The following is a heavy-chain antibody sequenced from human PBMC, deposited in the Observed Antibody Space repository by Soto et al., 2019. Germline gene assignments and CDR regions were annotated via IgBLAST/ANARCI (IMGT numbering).Heavy chain of an antibody. CDR1: GFTFSSYG. Sequence: PGGSLRLSCAASGFTFSSYGMHWVRQAPGKGLEWVAVISYDGSNKYYADSVKGRFTISRDNSKNTLYLQMNSLRAEDKAVYYCAKGTPSIAARPGFDYWGQGTLVTVSS. CDR2: ISYDGSNK. J-gene: IGHJ4*02. D-gene: IGHD6-6*01. CDR3: AKGTPSIAARPGFDY. V-gene: IGHV3-30*18.